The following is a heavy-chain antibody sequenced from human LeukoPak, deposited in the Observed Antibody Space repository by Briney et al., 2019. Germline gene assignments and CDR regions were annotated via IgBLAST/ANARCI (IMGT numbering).Heavy chain of an antibody. V-gene: IGHV3-7*03. Sequence: GGSLRLSCAASGFTFSTYALSWVRQAPGKGLEWVANIKQDGSEKYYVDSVKGRFTISRDNAKNSLYLQMNSLRAEDTAVYYCAKGEPGADGGYWGQGTLVTVSS. CDR1: GFTFSTYA. CDR3: AKGEPGADGGY. CDR2: IKQDGSEK. J-gene: IGHJ4*02. D-gene: IGHD2-21*02.